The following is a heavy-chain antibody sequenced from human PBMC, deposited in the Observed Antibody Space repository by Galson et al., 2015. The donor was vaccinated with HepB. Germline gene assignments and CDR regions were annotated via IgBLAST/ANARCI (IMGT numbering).Heavy chain of an antibody. CDR1: GYTFTSYG. CDR3: ARDGAWYYDFWSGYYFFDY. CDR2: ISAYNGNT. V-gene: IGHV1-18*01. J-gene: IGHJ4*02. Sequence: SVKVSCKASGYTFTSYGISWVRQAPGQGLEWMGWISAYNGNTNYAQKLQGRVTMTTDTSTSTAYMELRSLRSDDTAVYYCARDGAWYYDFWSGYYFFDYWGQGTLATVSS. D-gene: IGHD3-3*01.